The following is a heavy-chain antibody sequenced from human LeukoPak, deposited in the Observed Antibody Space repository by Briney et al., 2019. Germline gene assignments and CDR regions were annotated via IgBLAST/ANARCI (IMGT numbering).Heavy chain of an antibody. V-gene: IGHV3-21*01. CDR3: ATARNCSSTSCYPNWFDP. CDR1: GFTFSSYS. J-gene: IGHJ5*02. CDR2: ISSSSSYI. D-gene: IGHD2-2*01. Sequence: PGGSLRLSCAASGFTFSSYSMNWVRQAPGKGLEWVSSISSSSSYIYYADSVKGQFTISRDNAKNSLYLQMNSLRAEDTAVYYCATARNCSSTSCYPNWFDPWGQGTLVTVSS.